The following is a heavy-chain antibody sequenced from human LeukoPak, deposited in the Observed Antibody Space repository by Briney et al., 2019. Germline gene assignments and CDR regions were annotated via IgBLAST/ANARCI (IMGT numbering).Heavy chain of an antibody. V-gene: IGHV1-2*02. CDR2: INPNSGGT. CDR1: GYTFTVYY. D-gene: IGHD2-2*01. Sequence: ASVKVSCKASGYTFTVYYMHWVRQAPGQGLEWMGWINPNSGGTNYAQKFQGRVTMTRDTSISTAYMELSRLRSDDTAVYYCARGVVVVPAAIQNWGQGTLVTVSS. CDR3: ARGVVVVPAAIQN. J-gene: IGHJ4*02.